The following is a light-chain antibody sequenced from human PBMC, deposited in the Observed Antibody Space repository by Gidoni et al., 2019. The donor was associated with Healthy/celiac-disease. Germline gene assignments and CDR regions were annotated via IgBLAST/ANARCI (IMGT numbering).Light chain of an antibody. Sequence: SYELTQPPSVSVSPGQTASITCSGDKLGDKYACWYQQKPGQSPVLVIYQVSKRPSGIPERFSGSNSGNTATLTISGTQARDEAAYYCQAWDSSYVVFGGGTKLTFL. V-gene: IGLV3-1*01. CDR1: KLGDKY. CDR3: QAWDSSYVV. CDR2: QVS. J-gene: IGLJ2*01.